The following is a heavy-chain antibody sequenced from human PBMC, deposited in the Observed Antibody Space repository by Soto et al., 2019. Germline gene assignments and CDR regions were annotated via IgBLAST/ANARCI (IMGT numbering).Heavy chain of an antibody. Sequence: QVQLVQSGAEVKKPGSSVKVSCKASGGTFSSYAISWVRQAPGQGLEWMGGIIPIFGTANYAQKFQGRVTITADESTSTAYMELSSLRCEDTAVYYCARERWGVAAAGGYPLDYWGQGTLVTVSS. CDR1: GGTFSSYA. D-gene: IGHD6-13*01. CDR2: IIPIFGTA. J-gene: IGHJ4*02. CDR3: ARERWGVAAAGGYPLDY. V-gene: IGHV1-69*01.